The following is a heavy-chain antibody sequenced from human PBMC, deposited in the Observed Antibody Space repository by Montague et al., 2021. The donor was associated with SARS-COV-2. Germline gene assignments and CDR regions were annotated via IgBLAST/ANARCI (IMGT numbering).Heavy chain of an antibody. V-gene: IGHV2-5*02. CDR3: AHRKVLEAAWDY. D-gene: IGHD6-13*01. CDR2: IYWDDDK. J-gene: IGHJ4*02. CDR1: GFSLSTSGVG. Sequence: PALVKPTQTLTLTCTFSGFSLSTSGVGVGWIRQPPGKALEWLALIYWDDDKRYSPSLKSRLTITKDTSKNQVVLTMTNMDPVDTATYYCAHRKVLEAAWDYWGQGTLVTVSS.